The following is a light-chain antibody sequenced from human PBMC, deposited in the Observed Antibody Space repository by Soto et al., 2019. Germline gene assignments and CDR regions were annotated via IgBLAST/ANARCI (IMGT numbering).Light chain of an antibody. CDR2: SVS. CDR1: QRVGRSY. V-gene: IGKV3-20*01. J-gene: IGKJ5*01. CDR3: QQYDGSPIT. Sequence: EIVLTQSPGTLSLSPGERATLSCRASQRVGRSYLAWYQQKPGQAPRLLISSVSKRATGIPDRFSGGGSGTDFTLTISRVEPEDFALYICQQYDGSPITFGQGTRLEIK.